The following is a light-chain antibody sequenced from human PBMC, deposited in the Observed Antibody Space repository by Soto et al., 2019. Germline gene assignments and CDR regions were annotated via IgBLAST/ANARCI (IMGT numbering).Light chain of an antibody. V-gene: IGKV3-15*01. J-gene: IGKJ1*01. CDR3: QQYNSWPRT. CDR2: GSS. CDR1: QRVSVY. Sequence: EIVLTQSPATLSLSPGERATLFCRASQRVSVYLAWFQQKPGQAPRLLIFGSSTRAPGIPARFSASGSETEFTLTITTLQSEDFAVYYCQQYNSWPRTFGQGTKVDIK.